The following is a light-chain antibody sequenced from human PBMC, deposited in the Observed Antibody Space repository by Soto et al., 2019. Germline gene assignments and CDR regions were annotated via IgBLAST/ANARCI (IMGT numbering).Light chain of an antibody. CDR2: AAS. CDR1: QGISIY. CDR3: QKYNSAPLT. Sequence: DIQMTQSPSSLSASVGDRVTITCRASQGISIYLAWFQQKPGKVPKLLIYAASTLQSGVPSRFSGSGSGTDFTNTISSLQPEDVATYYCQKYNSAPLTFGGGTKVEIK. V-gene: IGKV1-27*01. J-gene: IGKJ4*01.